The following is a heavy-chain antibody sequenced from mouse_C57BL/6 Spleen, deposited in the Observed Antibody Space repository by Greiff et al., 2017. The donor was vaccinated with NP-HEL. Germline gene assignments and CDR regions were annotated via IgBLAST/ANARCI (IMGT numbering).Heavy chain of an antibody. CDR3: ARDYYGSRGYFDV. V-gene: IGHV1-80*01. J-gene: IGHJ1*03. CDR1: GYAFSSYW. Sequence: VQLQQSGAELVKPGASVKISCKASGYAFSSYWMNWVKQRPGQGLEWIGQIYPGDGDTNYNGKFKGKATLTADKSSSTASMQLSSLTSEDSAVYFCARDYYGSRGYFDVWGTGTTVTVSS. D-gene: IGHD1-1*01. CDR2: IYPGDGDT.